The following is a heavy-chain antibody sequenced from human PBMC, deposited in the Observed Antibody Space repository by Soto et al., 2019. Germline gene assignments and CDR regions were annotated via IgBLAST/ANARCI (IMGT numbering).Heavy chain of an antibody. V-gene: IGHV3-11*01. Sequence: CGAQRLFCASSAFTFSYYYITWILQPPGKGLEWVSHISSTGITTYYAASVKGRFTISRDNAKNSLYLQMNSLRAEDTAVYYCARDGRRIGEFQSDYWGNGILVPLSS. J-gene: IGHJ4*01. D-gene: IGHD3-10*01. CDR2: ISSTGITT. CDR3: ARDGRRIGEFQSDY. CDR1: AFTFSYYY.